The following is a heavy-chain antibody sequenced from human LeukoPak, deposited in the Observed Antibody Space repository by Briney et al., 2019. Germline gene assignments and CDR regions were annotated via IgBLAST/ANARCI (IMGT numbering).Heavy chain of an antibody. J-gene: IGHJ4*02. D-gene: IGHD6-13*01. CDR2: ISSSSSYI. CDR3: ARDISYSSRLLN. Sequence: GGSLRLSCAASGFTFSNYWMHWVRQAPGKGLEWVSSISSSSSYIYYADSVKGRFTISRDNAKNSLYLQMNSLRAEDTAVYYCARDISYSSRLLNWGQGTLVTVFS. CDR1: GFTFSNYW. V-gene: IGHV3-21*01.